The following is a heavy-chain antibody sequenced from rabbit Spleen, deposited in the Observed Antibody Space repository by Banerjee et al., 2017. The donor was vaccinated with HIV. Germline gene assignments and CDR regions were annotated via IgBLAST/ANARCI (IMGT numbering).Heavy chain of an antibody. V-gene: IGHV1S45*01. CDR3: ARGTRTGADGFAL. Sequence: QEQLEESGGDLVKPEGSLTLTCTASGFSFTSSYHMCWVRQAPGKGLEWIACIDAGSSGNTYYASWAKGRFTISKTSSTTVTLQMTSLTAADTATYFCARGTRTGADGFALWGPGTLVTVS. J-gene: IGHJ4*01. CDR2: IDAGSSGNT. CDR1: GFSFTSSYH. D-gene: IGHD6-1*01.